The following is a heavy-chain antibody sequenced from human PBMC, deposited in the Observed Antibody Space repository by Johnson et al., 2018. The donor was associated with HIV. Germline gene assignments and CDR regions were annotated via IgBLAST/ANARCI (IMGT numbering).Heavy chain of an antibody. CDR2: ISWISGTI. CDR1: GFTFDDYG. J-gene: IGHJ3*02. CDR3: AKDTYSHRLTVTESGFDI. Sequence: VQLVESGGGVVRPGGSLRLSCAASGFTFDDYGMSWVRQTPGKGLEWVSGISWISGTIGYADSVKGRFTISRDNAKNSLYVQMNSLRAEDTAVYYCAKDTYSHRLTVTESGFDIWGQGTMVTVSS. D-gene: IGHD4-11*01. V-gene: IGHV3-20*04.